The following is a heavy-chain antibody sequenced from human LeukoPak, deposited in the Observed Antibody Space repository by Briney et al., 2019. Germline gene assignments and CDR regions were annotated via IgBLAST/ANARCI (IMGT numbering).Heavy chain of an antibody. Sequence: SQTLSLTCTVSGGSIRRGAYYCGWIRQHPGKGLEWIVYIYYSGITYYNPSLKSGVTISVHTSKNQFSLNLSSVTAADPAVYCCARDGVYSSDSCYSVYWGQGSLVTVSS. V-gene: IGHV4-31*03. CDR1: GGSIRRGAYY. J-gene: IGHJ4*02. CDR3: ARDGVYSSDSCYSVY. D-gene: IGHD2-2*01. CDR2: IYYSGIT.